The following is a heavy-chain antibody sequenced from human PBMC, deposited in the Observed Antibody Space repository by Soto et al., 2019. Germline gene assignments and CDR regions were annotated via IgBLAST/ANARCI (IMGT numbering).Heavy chain of an antibody. Sequence: QVQLVQSGTEVKKTGASVKVSCKASGYTFPNYGISWVRQAPGQGLEWMGWISAYNGNTNYAQKFRGRFTMTTDTSTSTAYMEVRSLRSDDTAVYYCARDLGDIRDCWGQGTLVTVSS. D-gene: IGHD2-21*02. CDR1: GYTFPNYG. V-gene: IGHV1-18*01. CDR3: ARDLGDIRDC. CDR2: ISAYNGNT. J-gene: IGHJ4*02.